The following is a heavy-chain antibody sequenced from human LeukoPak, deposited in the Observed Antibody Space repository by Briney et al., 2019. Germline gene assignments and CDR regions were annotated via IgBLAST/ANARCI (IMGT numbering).Heavy chain of an antibody. D-gene: IGHD3-3*01. CDR3: ARGDEKPILEEWLFGGAFDI. CDR2: IRHDGSNK. V-gene: IGHV3-30*02. J-gene: IGHJ3*02. CDR1: GFIFRAYG. Sequence: GGSLRLSCTVSGFIFRAYGMHWVRQAPGKGLEWVVFIRHDGSNKYYADSVKGRFTISRDNSKNTLYLQMNSLRAEDTAVYYCARGDEKPILEEWLFGGAFDIWGQGTMVTVSS.